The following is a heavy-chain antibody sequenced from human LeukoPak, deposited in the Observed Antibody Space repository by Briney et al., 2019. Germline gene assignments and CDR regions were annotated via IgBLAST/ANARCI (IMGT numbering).Heavy chain of an antibody. J-gene: IGHJ5*02. CDR1: GYSISSGYY. Sequence: PSETLSLTCTVSGYSISSGYYWGWIRQPAGKGLEWIGRIYTSGSTNYNPSLKSRVTISVDTSKNQFSLKLSSVTAADTAVYYCARARITMVRGIGWFDPWGQGTLVTVSS. V-gene: IGHV4-61*02. D-gene: IGHD3-10*01. CDR2: IYTSGST. CDR3: ARARITMVRGIGWFDP.